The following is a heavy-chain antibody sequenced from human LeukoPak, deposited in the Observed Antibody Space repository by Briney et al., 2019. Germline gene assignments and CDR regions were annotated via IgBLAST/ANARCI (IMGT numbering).Heavy chain of an antibody. J-gene: IGHJ5*02. CDR3: ARDGLAGAGTTSNWFDP. Sequence: ASVKVSCKASGYTFTSYSISWVRQAPGQGLEWMGWISAYNGNTNYAQKLQGRVTMTTDTSTSTAYMELRSLRSDDTAVYYCARDGLAGAGTTSNWFDPWGQGTLVTVSS. D-gene: IGHD1-7*01. CDR1: GYTFTSYS. V-gene: IGHV1-18*01. CDR2: ISAYNGNT.